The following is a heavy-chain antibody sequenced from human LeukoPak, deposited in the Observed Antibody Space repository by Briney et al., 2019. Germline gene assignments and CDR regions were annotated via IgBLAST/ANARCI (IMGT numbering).Heavy chain of an antibody. CDR1: GNYW. CDR2: INSDGSWT. D-gene: IGHD2/OR15-2a*01. J-gene: IGHJ4*02. CDR3: VSFYETY. V-gene: IGHV3-74*01. Sequence: GGSLRLSCAASGNYWMHWVRQAPGKGLVWVSHINSDGSWTSYADSVKGRFTISKDNAKNTVYLQTNSLRAEDTAVYYCVSFYETYWGRGTLDTVSS.